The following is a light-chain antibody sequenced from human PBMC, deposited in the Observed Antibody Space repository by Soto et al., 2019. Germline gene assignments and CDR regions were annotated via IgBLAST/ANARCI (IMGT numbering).Light chain of an antibody. CDR3: QQSYSSPVT. V-gene: IGKV1-39*01. CDR2: TAS. Sequence: DIQMTQSPSSLSASVGERVTITCRASQSISTYLNWYQQKPGKAPKVLIYTASILQGGVPSRFSGGGSGTEFTLTISNLQPEDSATYYCQQSYSSPVTFGQGTRLEIK. CDR1: QSISTY. J-gene: IGKJ5*01.